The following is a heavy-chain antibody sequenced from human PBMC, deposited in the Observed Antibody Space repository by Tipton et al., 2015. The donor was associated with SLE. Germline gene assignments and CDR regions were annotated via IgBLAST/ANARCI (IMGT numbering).Heavy chain of an antibody. CDR3: ARRPTKTSTWFNWFDP. J-gene: IGHJ5*02. CDR2: MNPNSGDA. CDR1: GYTFTSFD. D-gene: IGHD6-13*01. V-gene: IGHV1-8*02. Sequence: QVQLVQSGAEVKKPGASVKVSCKVSGYTFTSFDINWVRQAAGQGLEWMGWMNPNSGDAGYAQKFRGRVTMTRNTSMSTAFLELSSLRSDDTAVYYCARRPTKTSTWFNWFDPWGQGTQVIVSS.